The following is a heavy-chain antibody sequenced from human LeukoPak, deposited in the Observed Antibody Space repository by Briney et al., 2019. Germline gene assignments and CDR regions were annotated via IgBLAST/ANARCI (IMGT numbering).Heavy chain of an antibody. Sequence: PGRSLSLSCAASGFTFSSYGMRGVCQAPGKGVECVAVIWYDESNKYSADSVKGRFTISRDNSKNTLYLKMNTVRAEDTAVYYCARDGHYNRAFDIWGNGTMVTVCS. CDR3: ARDGHYNRAFDI. CDR2: IWYDESNK. J-gene: IGHJ3*02. CDR1: GFTFSSYG. D-gene: IGHD4-17*01. V-gene: IGHV3-33*01.